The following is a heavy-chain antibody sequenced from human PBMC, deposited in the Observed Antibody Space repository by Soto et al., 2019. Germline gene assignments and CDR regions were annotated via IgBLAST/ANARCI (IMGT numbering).Heavy chain of an antibody. CDR3: ARVGKKYSSSWYFDY. CDR1: GFTFSDYY. D-gene: IGHD6-13*01. J-gene: IGHJ4*02. CDR2: ISSSGSTI. Sequence: GGSLRLSCAASGFTFSDYYMSWIRQAPGKGLEWVSYISSSGSTIYYADSVKGRFTISRDNAKNSLYLQMNSLRAEDTAVYYCARVGKKYSSSWYFDYWGQGTLVTVSS. V-gene: IGHV3-11*01.